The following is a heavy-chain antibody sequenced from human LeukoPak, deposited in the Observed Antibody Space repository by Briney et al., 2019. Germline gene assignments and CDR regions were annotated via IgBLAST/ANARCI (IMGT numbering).Heavy chain of an antibody. V-gene: IGHV4-4*07. D-gene: IGHD1-26*01. CDR1: GGSLSSYY. Sequence: SETLSLTCTVSGGSLSSYYWSWIRQPAGKGLEWIGRIYTSGSTNYNPSLKSRVTMSVDTSKNQFTLKLSSVTAAGTAMYYCARGRPYSASYYDSDYWGQGTLVTVSS. CDR2: IYTSGST. J-gene: IGHJ4*02. CDR3: ARGRPYSASYYDSDY.